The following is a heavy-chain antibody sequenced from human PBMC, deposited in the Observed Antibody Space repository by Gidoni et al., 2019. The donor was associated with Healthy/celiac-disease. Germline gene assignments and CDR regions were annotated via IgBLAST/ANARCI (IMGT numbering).Heavy chain of an antibody. D-gene: IGHD5-12*01. CDR3: AKEGGIVATTYYFDY. Sequence: QVQLVESGGGVVQPGGSLRLSCAASGFTFSSYGMHWVRQAPAKGLGWVAFIRYDGSNKYYADSVKGRFTISRDNSKNTLYLQMNSLRAEDTAVYYCAKEGGIVATTYYFDYWGQGTLVTVSS. CDR2: IRYDGSNK. J-gene: IGHJ4*02. CDR1: GFTFSSYG. V-gene: IGHV3-30*02.